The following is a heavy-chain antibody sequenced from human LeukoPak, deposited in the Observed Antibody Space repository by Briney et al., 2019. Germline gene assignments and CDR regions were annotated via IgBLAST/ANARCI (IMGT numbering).Heavy chain of an antibody. D-gene: IGHD3-16*02. CDR3: ARCRDDYVWGSYRYSLYYFDY. J-gene: IGHJ4*02. V-gene: IGHV1-69*13. Sequence: SVKVSCKASGGTFSSYAISWVRQAPGQGLEWMGGIIPIFGTANYAQKFQGRVTITADESTSTAYMELRSLRSDDTAVYYCARCRDDYVWGSYRYSLYYFDYWGQGTLVTVSS. CDR1: GGTFSSYA. CDR2: IIPIFGTA.